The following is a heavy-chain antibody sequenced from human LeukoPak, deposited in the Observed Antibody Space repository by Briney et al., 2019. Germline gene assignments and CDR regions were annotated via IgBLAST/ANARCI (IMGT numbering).Heavy chain of an antibody. Sequence: PSETLSLTCTVSGGSISSSSYYWGWIRQPPGKGLEWIGSIYYSGSTYYNPSLKSRVTISVDTSKNQFSLKLSSVTAADTAVYYCARVAGYGSGSYYNGARPNWYLDLWGRGTLVTVSS. V-gene: IGHV4-39*07. CDR3: ARVAGYGSGSYYNGARPNWYLDL. J-gene: IGHJ2*01. CDR1: GGSISSSSYY. CDR2: IYYSGST. D-gene: IGHD3-10*01.